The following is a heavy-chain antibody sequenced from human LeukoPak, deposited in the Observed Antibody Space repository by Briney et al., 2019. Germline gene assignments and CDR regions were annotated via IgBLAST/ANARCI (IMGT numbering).Heavy chain of an antibody. Sequence: PGGSLRLSCAASGFTFSSYAMSWVRQAPGKGLEWVSAISGSGGSTYYADSVKGRFTISRDNSKNTLYLQMNSLRAEDAAVYYCATDRRYSYGSSGFYYYYGMDVWGQGTTVTVSS. CDR3: ATDRRYSYGSSGFYYYYGMDV. J-gene: IGHJ6*02. V-gene: IGHV3-23*01. CDR1: GFTFSSYA. D-gene: IGHD5-18*01. CDR2: ISGSGGST.